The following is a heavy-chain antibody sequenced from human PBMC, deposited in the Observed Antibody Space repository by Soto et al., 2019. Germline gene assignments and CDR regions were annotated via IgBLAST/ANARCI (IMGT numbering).Heavy chain of an antibody. CDR3: AGDREGDGYNFAY. D-gene: IGHD6-25*01. CDR2: ISSSSRII. J-gene: IGHJ4*02. CDR1: GFTFSSYS. Sequence: EVQLVESGGGLVQPGGSLRLSCAASGFTFSSYSMNWVRQAPGKGQEWVSYISSSSRIIHYADSVKGRFTISRDNAKNSLYLQMNSLRADDTAVYYCAGDREGDGYNFAYWGQGTLVTVSS. V-gene: IGHV3-48*01.